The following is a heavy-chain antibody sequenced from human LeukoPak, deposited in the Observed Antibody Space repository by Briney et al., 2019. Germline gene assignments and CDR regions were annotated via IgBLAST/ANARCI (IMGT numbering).Heavy chain of an antibody. CDR2: IKSKTDGGTT. D-gene: IGHD6-19*01. Sequence: GGSLRLSCAASGFSFSNAWVSWVRQAPGKGLEWVGRIKSKTDGGTTDYAAHVKGRFTISRDDSKNTLYLQMYSLKTEDTAVYYCTTDPYLHIAVAGTGDYWGQGTLVTVSS. J-gene: IGHJ4*02. CDR3: TTDPYLHIAVAGTGDY. V-gene: IGHV3-15*01. CDR1: GFSFSNAW.